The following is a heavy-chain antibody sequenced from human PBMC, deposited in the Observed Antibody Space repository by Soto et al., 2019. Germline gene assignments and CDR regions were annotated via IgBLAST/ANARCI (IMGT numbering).Heavy chain of an antibody. CDR3: ARDPHRGGYYYYYMDV. CDR1: GFTFSSYS. V-gene: IGHV3-21*01. Sequence: GGSLRLSCAASGFTFSSYSMNWVRQAPGKGLEWVSSIGSGSSYIYYADSVKGRFTISRDNAKNSLYLQMNSLRVEDTAVYYCARDPHRGGYYYYYMDVWGKGTTVTVSS. J-gene: IGHJ6*03. CDR2: IGSGSSYI.